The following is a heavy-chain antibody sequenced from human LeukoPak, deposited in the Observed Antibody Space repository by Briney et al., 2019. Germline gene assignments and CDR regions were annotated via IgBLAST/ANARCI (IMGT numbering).Heavy chain of an antibody. V-gene: IGHV4-59*01. CDR1: GGSISSYY. CDR3: ARRWYGTID. J-gene: IGHJ4*02. D-gene: IGHD2-15*01. CDR2: IYYSGST. Sequence: SETLSLTCTVSGGSISSYYWSWIRQLPGKGLEWIGYIYYSGSTNYNPSLKSRVTISVDTSKNQFSLKLSSVTAADAAVYYCARRWYGTIDWGQGTLVTVSS.